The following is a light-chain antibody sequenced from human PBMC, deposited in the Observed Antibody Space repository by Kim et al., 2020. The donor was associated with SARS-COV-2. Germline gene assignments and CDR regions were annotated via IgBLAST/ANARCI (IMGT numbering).Light chain of an antibody. J-gene: IGKJ1*01. Sequence: ASVGDRVTITCRASRNVDDYLAWYQQKPGGAPKLLMFKASTLKSGVPSRFSGSGSGTEFTLTTSSLQPDDFGTYYCQQYRSYPWSFGQGTKVDIK. CDR1: RNVDDY. CDR3: QQYRSYPWS. V-gene: IGKV1-5*03. CDR2: KAS.